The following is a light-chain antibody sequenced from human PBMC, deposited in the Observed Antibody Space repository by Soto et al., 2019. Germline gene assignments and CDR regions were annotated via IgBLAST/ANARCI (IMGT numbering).Light chain of an antibody. CDR1: SSDVGSYNR. Sequence: SVLPQPPSVTVSPGQSVTISCTRTSSDVGSYNRVSWYQQPPGTAPKLMIYEVNNRPSGVPDRFSGSKSGNTASLTISGLQAEDEADYYCSSYTSTSTYVFGTGTKVTVL. J-gene: IGLJ1*01. V-gene: IGLV2-18*02. CDR3: SSYTSTSTYV. CDR2: EVN.